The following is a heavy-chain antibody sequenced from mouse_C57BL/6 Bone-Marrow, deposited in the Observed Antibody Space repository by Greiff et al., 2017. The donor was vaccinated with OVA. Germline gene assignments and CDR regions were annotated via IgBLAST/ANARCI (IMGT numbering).Heavy chain of an antibody. Sequence: EVQGVGSGGGLVKPGGSLKLSCAASGFTFSDYGMHWVRQAPEKGLEWVAYISSGSSTIYYADTVKGRFTISRDNAKNTLFLQMTSLRSEDTAMYYCAKLYYSNYWGQGTLVTVSA. CDR3: AKLYYSNY. CDR1: GFTFSDYG. CDR2: ISSGSSTI. D-gene: IGHD2-5*01. V-gene: IGHV5-17*01. J-gene: IGHJ3*01.